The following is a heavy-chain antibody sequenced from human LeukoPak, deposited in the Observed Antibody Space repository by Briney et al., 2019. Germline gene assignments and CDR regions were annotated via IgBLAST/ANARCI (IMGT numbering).Heavy chain of an antibody. V-gene: IGHV3-74*01. Sequence: HPGGSLRLSCAASGFTFSSYWMHWVRQAPGKGLVWVSRINSDGSSTSDADSVKGRFTISRDNAKNTLYLQMNSLRAEDTAVYYCARIYSSGWYVTDYWGQGTLVTVSS. CDR2: INSDGSST. CDR1: GFTFSSYW. J-gene: IGHJ4*02. CDR3: ARIYSSGWYVTDY. D-gene: IGHD6-19*01.